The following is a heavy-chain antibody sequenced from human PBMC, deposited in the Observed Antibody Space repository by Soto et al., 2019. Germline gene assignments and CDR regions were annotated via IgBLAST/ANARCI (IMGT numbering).Heavy chain of an antibody. CDR2: IYYSGST. CDR3: ARAPSSPLNWADP. CDR1: GASISSGDYY. J-gene: IGHJ5*02. V-gene: IGHV4-30-4*01. Sequence: SETLSLTCTVSGASISSGDYYWSWIRQSPGKGLEWIGYIYYSGSTNYNPSLKSRVIISVDTSKKQFSLNLSSVTAADTAVYYCARAPSSPLNWADPWGQGSQVTV.